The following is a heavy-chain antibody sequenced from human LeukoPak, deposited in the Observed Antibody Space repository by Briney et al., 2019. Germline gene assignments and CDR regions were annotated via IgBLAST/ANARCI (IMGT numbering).Heavy chain of an antibody. CDR1: GGSISSGDYY. V-gene: IGHV4-30-4*01. D-gene: IGHD3-22*01. Sequence: SETLSLTCTVSGGSISSGDYYWSWIRQPPGKGLEWIGYTYYSGSTYYNPSLKSRVTISVDTSKNQFSLKLSSVTAADTAVYYCARVSHSSGYYAPYFDYWGQGTLVTVSS. J-gene: IGHJ4*02. CDR2: TYYSGST. CDR3: ARVSHSSGYYAPYFDY.